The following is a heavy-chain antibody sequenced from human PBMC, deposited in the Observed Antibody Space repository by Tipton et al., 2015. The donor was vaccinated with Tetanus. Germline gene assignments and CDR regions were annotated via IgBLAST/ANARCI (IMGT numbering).Heavy chain of an antibody. CDR1: GFTFSSYA. V-gene: IGHV3-23*01. J-gene: IGHJ6*02. CDR2: ISGSGGST. Sequence: SLRLSCAASGFTFSSYAMSWVRQAPGKGLEWVSTISGSGGSTYYADSVKGRFTISRDNSKNTLYLQMNSLRAEDTAVYYCARDRRYYYGSGSSAGPSYYYGMDVWGQGTTVTVSS. D-gene: IGHD3-10*01. CDR3: ARDRRYYYGSGSSAGPSYYYGMDV.